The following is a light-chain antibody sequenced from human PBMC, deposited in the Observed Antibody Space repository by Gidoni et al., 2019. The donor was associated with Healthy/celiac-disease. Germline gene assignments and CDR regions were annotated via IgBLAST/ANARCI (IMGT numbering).Light chain of an antibody. CDR3: QQYGSLVT. CDR2: GAYGAS. CDR1: QSVSNGY. V-gene: IGKV3-20*01. J-gene: IGKJ4*01. Sequence: ELVLTQSPGTLSLSPGERATLSCRASQSVSNGYLAWYQQKPGQAPRLLVYGAYGASTRATGIPDRVRGSGSRTDFTLTISRLEPEDSAVYYCQQYGSLVTFGGGTKVEIK.